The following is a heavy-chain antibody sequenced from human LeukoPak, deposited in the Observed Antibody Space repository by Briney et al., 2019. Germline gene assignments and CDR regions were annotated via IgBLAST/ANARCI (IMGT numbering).Heavy chain of an antibody. V-gene: IGHV4-4*07. Sequence: PSETLSLTCTVSGGSIGSYYWSWIRQPAGKGLEWIGRIYTSGGTVYNPSLKSRVTMSVDTSKNQFSLGLTSVTAADTAVYYCARVPAAGTGPDYWGQGTLVTVSS. CDR2: IYTSGGT. D-gene: IGHD6-13*01. J-gene: IGHJ4*02. CDR3: ARVPAAGTGPDY. CDR1: GGSIGSYY.